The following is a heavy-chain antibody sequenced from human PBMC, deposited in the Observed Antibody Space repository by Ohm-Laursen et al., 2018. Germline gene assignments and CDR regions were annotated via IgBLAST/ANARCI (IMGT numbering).Heavy chain of an antibody. V-gene: IGHV3-9*01. Sequence: SLRLSCTASGFTFDDYAMHWVRQAPGKGLEWVSGISWNSDSIGYADSVKGRFTISRDNAKNSLYLQMNSLRAEDTALYYCAKDSYSSSSYYYGMDVWGQGTTVTVSS. CDR3: AKDSYSSSSYYYGMDV. CDR1: GFTFDDYA. D-gene: IGHD6-6*01. CDR2: ISWNSDSI. J-gene: IGHJ6*02.